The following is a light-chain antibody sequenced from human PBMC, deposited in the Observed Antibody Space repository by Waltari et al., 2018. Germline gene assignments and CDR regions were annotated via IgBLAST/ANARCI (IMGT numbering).Light chain of an antibody. CDR3: QSFDITLSGGVI. CDR2: GNT. CDR1: RPNIGAGHD. V-gene: IGLV1-40*01. Sequence: QSLLTQPPSVSGAPGQRVTIPCPGSRPNIGAGHDVTRYQGAPGRAPKPLIYGNTNRPSGVPDRFSGSMSGSSASLAITGLQAEDEADYYCQSFDITLSGGVIFGGGTRVTVL. J-gene: IGLJ2*01.